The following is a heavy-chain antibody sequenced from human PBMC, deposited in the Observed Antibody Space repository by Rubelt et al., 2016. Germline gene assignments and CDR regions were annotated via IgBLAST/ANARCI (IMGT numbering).Heavy chain of an antibody. J-gene: IGHJ4*02. CDR1: GGSFSGYY. CDR2: INHSGST. V-gene: IGHV4-34*01. CDR3: ARVPPPPRDGVD. D-gene: IGHD3-10*01. Sequence: QLQLQESGPGLVKPSETLSLTCAVYGGSFSGYYWSWIRQPPGKGLELIGEINHSGSTNYNPSLKSRVTILVDTSKNQCSLKLSSVTAADTAVYYCARVPPPPRDGVDWGQGTLVTVSS.